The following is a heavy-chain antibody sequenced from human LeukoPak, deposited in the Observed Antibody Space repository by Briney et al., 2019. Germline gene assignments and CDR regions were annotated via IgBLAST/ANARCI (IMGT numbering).Heavy chain of an antibody. J-gene: IGHJ4*02. CDR3: AKDLVGASDY. D-gene: IGHD1-26*01. CDR1: GFTFSSYA. Sequence: GRSLRLSCAASGFTFSSYAMSWVRQAPGKGLEWVSAISGSGVSTYYADSVKGRFTISRDNSKNTLYLQMNSLRAEATAVYYCAKDLVGASDYWGQGTLVTVSS. CDR2: ISGSGVST. V-gene: IGHV3-23*01.